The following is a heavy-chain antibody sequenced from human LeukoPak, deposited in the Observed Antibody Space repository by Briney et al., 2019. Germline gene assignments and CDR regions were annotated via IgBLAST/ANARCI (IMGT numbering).Heavy chain of an antibody. CDR3: ARSELLWFGGVNSGFDY. Sequence: SETLSLTCTVSGGSISSYYWSWIRQPPGKGLEWIGYIYYSGSTNYNPSLKSRVTISLDTSKNQFSLKLSSVTAADTAVYYCARSELLWFGGVNSGFDYWGQGTLVTVSS. CDR1: GGSISSYY. D-gene: IGHD3-10*01. J-gene: IGHJ4*02. CDR2: IYYSGST. V-gene: IGHV4-59*01.